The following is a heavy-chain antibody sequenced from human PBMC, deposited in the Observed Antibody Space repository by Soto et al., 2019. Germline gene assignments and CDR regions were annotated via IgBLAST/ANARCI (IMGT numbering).Heavy chain of an antibody. Sequence: ASVKVSCKASGYTFTSYGISWVRQAPEQGLEWMGWISAYNGNTNYAQKLQGRVTMTTDTSTSTAYMELRSLRSDDTAVYYCARTVRYYYYMDVWGKGTTVTVSS. CDR3: ARTVRYYYYMDV. CDR1: GYTFTSYG. J-gene: IGHJ6*03. V-gene: IGHV1-18*01. D-gene: IGHD6-6*01. CDR2: ISAYNGNT.